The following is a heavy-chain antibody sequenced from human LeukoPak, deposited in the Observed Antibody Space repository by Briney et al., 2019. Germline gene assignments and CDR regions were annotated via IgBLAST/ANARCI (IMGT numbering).Heavy chain of an antibody. J-gene: IGHJ3*02. V-gene: IGHV4-59*01. Sequence: SETLSLTCTVSGGSISSYYWSWIRQPPGKGLEWIGYIYYSGSTNYNPSLKSRVTISVDTSKNQSSLKLSSVTATDTAVYYCAREGIYYYDSSGYPGAFDIWGQGTMVTVSS. D-gene: IGHD3-22*01. CDR3: AREGIYYYDSSGYPGAFDI. CDR1: GGSISSYY. CDR2: IYYSGST.